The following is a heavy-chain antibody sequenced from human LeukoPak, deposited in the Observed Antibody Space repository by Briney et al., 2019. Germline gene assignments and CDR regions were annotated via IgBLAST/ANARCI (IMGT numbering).Heavy chain of an antibody. V-gene: IGHV4-34*01. Sequence: PSETLSLTCAVYGGSFSGYYWSWIRQPPGKGLEWIGSIYYSGSTYYNPSLKSRVTISVDTSKNQFSLKLSSVTAADTAVYYCARGRGTTVIYSLFDYWGQGTLVTVSS. CDR2: IYYSGST. CDR3: ARGRGTTVIYSLFDY. D-gene: IGHD4-17*01. J-gene: IGHJ4*02. CDR1: GGSFSGYY.